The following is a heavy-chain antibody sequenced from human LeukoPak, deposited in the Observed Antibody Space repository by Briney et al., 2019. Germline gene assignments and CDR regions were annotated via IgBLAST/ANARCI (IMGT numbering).Heavy chain of an antibody. J-gene: IGHJ3*02. V-gene: IGHV4-4*07. Sequence: SETLSLTCNVSGGSISNYYWSWIRQPAGKGLELIGRIYTSGSTNYNPSLKSRVTMSVDTSKNQFSLKLSSVTAADTAAYYCARSRCSSISCASRGAFDIWGQGTMVTVSS. CDR1: GGSISNYY. CDR3: ARSRCSSISCASRGAFDI. CDR2: IYTSGST. D-gene: IGHD2-2*01.